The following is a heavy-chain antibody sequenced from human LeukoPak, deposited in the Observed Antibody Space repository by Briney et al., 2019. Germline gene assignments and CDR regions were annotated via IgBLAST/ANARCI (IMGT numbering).Heavy chain of an antibody. CDR1: GGTFSSYA. CDR2: IIPIFGTA. Sequence: SVKVSCKASGGTFSSYAISWVRQAPGQGLEWMGGIIPIFGTANYAQKFQGRVTITADESSSTAYMELSSLRSEDTAVYYCARDRVGATYFDYWGQGTLVTVSS. J-gene: IGHJ4*02. V-gene: IGHV1-69*13. CDR3: ARDRVGATYFDY. D-gene: IGHD1-26*01.